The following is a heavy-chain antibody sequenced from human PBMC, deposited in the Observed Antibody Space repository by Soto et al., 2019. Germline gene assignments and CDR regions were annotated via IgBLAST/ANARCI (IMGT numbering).Heavy chain of an antibody. CDR3: ASAVISDPYGMDV. J-gene: IGHJ6*02. CDR2: IYPGDSDT. V-gene: IGHV5-51*01. CDR1: GYSFTSYW. D-gene: IGHD3-22*01. Sequence: LKISCKGSGYSFTSYWIGWVRQMPGKGLEWMGIIYPGDSDTRYSPSFQGQVTISADKSISTAYLQWSSLKASDTAMYYCASAVISDPYGMDVWGQGTTVTVSS.